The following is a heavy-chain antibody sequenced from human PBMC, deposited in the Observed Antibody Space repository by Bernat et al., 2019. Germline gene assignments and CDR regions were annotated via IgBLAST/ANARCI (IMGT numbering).Heavy chain of an antibody. CDR3: AGDGYDVWSGYRLDY. D-gene: IGHD3-3*01. J-gene: IGHJ4*02. Sequence: QVQLVQSGAEVKKPGASVKVSCKASGYTFTSYAMHWVRQAPGQRLEWMGWINAGNGNTKYSQKFQGRVSITRDTSASTAYMERSSVRSEDTAVYYCAGDGYDVWSGYRLDYWGQGTLVTVSS. CDR1: GYTFTSYA. CDR2: INAGNGNT. V-gene: IGHV1-3*01.